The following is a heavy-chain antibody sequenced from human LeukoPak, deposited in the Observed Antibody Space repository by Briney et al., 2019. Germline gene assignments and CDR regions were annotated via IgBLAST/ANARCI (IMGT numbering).Heavy chain of an antibody. CDR3: ARVYDSSGYYYQYYFDY. V-gene: IGHV1-18*04. CDR1: GYTFTGYY. J-gene: IGHJ4*02. Sequence: ASVKVSCKVSGYTFTGYYMHWVRQAPGQGLEWMGWISAYNGNTNYAQKLQGRVTMTTDTSTSTAYMELRSLRSDDTAVYYCARVYDSSGYYYQYYFDYWGQGTLVTVSS. CDR2: ISAYNGNT. D-gene: IGHD3-22*01.